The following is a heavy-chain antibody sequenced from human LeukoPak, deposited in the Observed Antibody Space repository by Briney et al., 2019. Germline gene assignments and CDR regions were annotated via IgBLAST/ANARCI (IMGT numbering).Heavy chain of an antibody. J-gene: IGHJ3*02. CDR1: GGTFSSYA. Sequence: SVKVSCKASGGTFSSYAISWVRQAPGQGLEWMGRIIPILGIANYAQKFQGRVTITADKSTSTAYMELSSLRPEDTAVYYCARVGSREHRWLSRGYAFDIWGQGTTVTVSS. CDR3: ARVGSREHRWLSRGYAFDI. D-gene: IGHD3-22*01. CDR2: IIPILGIA. V-gene: IGHV1-69*04.